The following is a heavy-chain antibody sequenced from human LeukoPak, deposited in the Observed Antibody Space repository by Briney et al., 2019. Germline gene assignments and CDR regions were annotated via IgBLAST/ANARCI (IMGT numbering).Heavy chain of an antibody. D-gene: IGHD4-23*01. J-gene: IGHJ6*02. CDR2: IYSGGST. Sequence: GGSLRLSCAASGFTVSSNYMSWVRQAPGKGLEWVSVIYSGGSTYYADSVKGRFTNSRDNSKNTPYLQMNSLRAEDTAVYYCARAYGGNSDYYYYYGMDVWGQGTTVTVSS. CDR1: GFTVSSNY. CDR3: ARAYGGNSDYYYYYGMDV. V-gene: IGHV3-53*01.